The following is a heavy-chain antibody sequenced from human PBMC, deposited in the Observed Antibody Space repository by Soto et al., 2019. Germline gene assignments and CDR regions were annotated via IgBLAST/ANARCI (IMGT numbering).Heavy chain of an antibody. D-gene: IGHD3-3*01. Sequence: SGPTLVNPTQTLTLTCTFSGFSLSTSGVAVGWIRQAPRKAPEWLAFIFWDDDKRYSPSLENRLTITKDTSKDQVVLTMTNMDPVDTATYYCASIFDFWSGYYFSYWGRGAPVTVYS. J-gene: IGHJ4*02. CDR2: IFWDDDK. V-gene: IGHV2-5*02. CDR3: ASIFDFWSGYYFSY. CDR1: GFSLSTSGVA.